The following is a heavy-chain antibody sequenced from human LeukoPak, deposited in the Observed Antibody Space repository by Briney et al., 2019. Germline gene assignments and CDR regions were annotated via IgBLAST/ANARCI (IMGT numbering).Heavy chain of an antibody. CDR2: INAYNRNT. CDR1: GYTFTGYY. CDR3: ARWGLVAPGTYYYYYMDV. D-gene: IGHD2-2*01. V-gene: IGHV1-18*04. J-gene: IGHJ6*03. Sequence: GASVKVSCKASGYTFTGYYMHWVRQAPGQGLEWMGWINAYNRNTHYAQKFQARVTMSTDSSTSTAYMELGSLRSDDTAVYYCARWGLVAPGTYYYYYMDVWGQGTTVTVSS.